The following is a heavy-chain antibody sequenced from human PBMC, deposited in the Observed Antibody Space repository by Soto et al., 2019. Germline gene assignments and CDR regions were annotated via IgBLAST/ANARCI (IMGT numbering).Heavy chain of an antibody. V-gene: IGHV4-39*01. D-gene: IGHD3-10*01. Sequence: SETLSLTCTVSGGSISSSSYYWGWIRQPPGKGLEWIGSIYYSGSTYYNPSLKSRVTISVDTSKNQFSLKLSSVTAADTSVYYCAKGGSGSYSNAFDIWGQGTMVT. J-gene: IGHJ3*02. CDR3: AKGGSGSYSNAFDI. CDR2: IYYSGST. CDR1: GGSISSSSYY.